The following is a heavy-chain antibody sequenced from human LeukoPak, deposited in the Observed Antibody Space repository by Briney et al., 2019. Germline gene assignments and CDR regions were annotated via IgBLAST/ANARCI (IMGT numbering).Heavy chain of an antibody. Sequence: PGGSLRLSCAASGFXFSSYAISWVRQAPGKGLEWVSDITGSGGSTHYAAPVKGRFTISRDNSKNTLYLQMNSLRAEDTAVYYCAKWAVSGRGFDYWGQGTLVTVSS. CDR1: GFXFSSYA. CDR3: AKWAVSGRGFDY. D-gene: IGHD6-19*01. CDR2: ITGSGGST. V-gene: IGHV3-23*01. J-gene: IGHJ4*02.